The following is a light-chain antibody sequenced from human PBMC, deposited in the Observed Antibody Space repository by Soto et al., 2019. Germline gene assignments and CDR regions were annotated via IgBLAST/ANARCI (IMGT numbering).Light chain of an antibody. J-gene: IGKJ1*01. CDR1: QSVSGSY. CDR3: QQYGISPWT. Sequence: PGERATLSCRASQSVSGSYLAWYQQKPGQAPRLLIYGASTRATGIPDRFSGSGSGTDFTLSISRLESEDFAVYHCQQYGISPWTFGQGTKVDIK. V-gene: IGKV3-20*01. CDR2: GAS.